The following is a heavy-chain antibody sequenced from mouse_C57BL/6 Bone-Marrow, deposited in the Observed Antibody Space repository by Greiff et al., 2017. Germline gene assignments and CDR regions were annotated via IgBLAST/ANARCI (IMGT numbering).Heavy chain of an antibody. J-gene: IGHJ1*03. V-gene: IGHV1-69*01. CDR1: GYTFTSYW. CDR3: ARNYGSSLNLYFDV. Sequence: QVQLQQPGAELVMPGASVKLSCKASGYTFTSYWMHWVKQSPGQGLEWIGEIDPSDSYTNYNQKFKGKSTLTVDKSSSTAYMQLSSLTSEDSAVYYCARNYGSSLNLYFDVWGTGTTVTVSS. CDR2: IDPSDSYT. D-gene: IGHD1-1*01.